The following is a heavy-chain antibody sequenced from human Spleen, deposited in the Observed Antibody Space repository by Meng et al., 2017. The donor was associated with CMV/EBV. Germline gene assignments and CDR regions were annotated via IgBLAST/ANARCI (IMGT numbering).Heavy chain of an antibody. J-gene: IGHJ6*02. V-gene: IGHV1-8*03. CDR2: MNPNSGNT. CDR1: GYTFSTYD. D-gene: IGHD3-3*01. Sequence: ASVKVSCKASGYTFSTYDINWLRQSAGQGLEWMGWMNPNSGNTVYAQKFQGRVTITRNTSISTAYMELSSLRSEDTAVYYCARDFWSGNSLYGMDVWGQGTTVTVSS. CDR3: ARDFWSGNSLYGMDV.